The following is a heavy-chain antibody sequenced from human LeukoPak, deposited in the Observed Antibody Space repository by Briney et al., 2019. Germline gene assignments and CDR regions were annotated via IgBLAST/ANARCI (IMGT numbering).Heavy chain of an antibody. CDR1: GFTFSSYA. CDR2: IRGSGGST. CDR3: AKGFPYSSSTGPNNWFDP. D-gene: IGHD6-13*01. J-gene: IGHJ5*02. Sequence: GGSLRLSCAASGFTFSSYAMSWVRQAPGKGLEWVSAIRGSGGSTYYADSVKGRFTISRDNSKNTLYLQMNSLRAEDTAVYYCAKGFPYSSSTGPNNWFDPWGQGTLVTVSS. V-gene: IGHV3-23*01.